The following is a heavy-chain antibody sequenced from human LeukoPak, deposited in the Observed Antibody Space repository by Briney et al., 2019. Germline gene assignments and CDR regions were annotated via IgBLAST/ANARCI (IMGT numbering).Heavy chain of an antibody. CDR3: AELGITMIGGV. D-gene: IGHD3-10*02. CDR1: GLTFSSYS. CDR2: ISSSSSTI. J-gene: IGHJ6*04. V-gene: IGHV3-48*01. Sequence: GGSLRLSCAASGLTFSSYSMNWVRQAPGKGLEWVSYISSSSSTIYYADSVKGRFTISRDNSKNTLYLQMNSLRAEDTAVYYCAELGITMIGGVWGKGTTVTISS.